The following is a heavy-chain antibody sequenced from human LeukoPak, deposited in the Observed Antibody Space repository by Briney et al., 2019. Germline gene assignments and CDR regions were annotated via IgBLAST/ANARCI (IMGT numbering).Heavy chain of an antibody. V-gene: IGHV3-23*01. CDR2: ISGSGGST. D-gene: IGHD5-18*01. CDR1: GFTFNNYG. J-gene: IGHJ5*02. Sequence: PGGTLRLSCAASGFTFNNYGMSWVRQAPGKGLEWVSAISGSGGSTYYGDSVKGRFTISRDNSKNTLYLQMNSLRAEDKAVYYCAAVDVDTAFPWGQGTLVTVSS. CDR3: AAVDVDTAFP.